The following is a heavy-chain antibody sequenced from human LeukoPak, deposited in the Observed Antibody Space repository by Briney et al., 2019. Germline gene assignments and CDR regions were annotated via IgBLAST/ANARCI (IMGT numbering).Heavy chain of an antibody. V-gene: IGHV3-30*04. CDR3: ARDKEYSSSWYHWFDP. CDR1: GFTFSSYA. J-gene: IGHJ5*02. D-gene: IGHD6-13*01. CDR2: ISYDGSNK. Sequence: LRLSCAASGFTFSSYAMHWVRQAPGKGLEWVAVISYDGSNKYYADSVKGRFTISRDNSKNTLYLQMNSLRAEDTAVYYCARDKEYSSSWYHWFDPWGRGTLVTVSS.